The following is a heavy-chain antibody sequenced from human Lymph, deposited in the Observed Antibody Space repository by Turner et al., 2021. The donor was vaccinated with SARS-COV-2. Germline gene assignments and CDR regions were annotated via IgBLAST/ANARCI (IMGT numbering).Heavy chain of an antibody. CDR3: ARDFPPQDGYNPAGGFDI. CDR2: ISYDGSNR. Sequence: QVQLVESGGGVVQPGRSLRLSCAASEFTFSSYGMHWVRQAPGKGLEWVAVISYDGSNRHYAESVKGRFTISRDNSKNTLYLQMNSLRAEDTAVYYCARDFPPQDGYNPAGGFDIWGQGTMVTVSS. V-gene: IGHV3-30-3*01. CDR1: EFTFSSYG. J-gene: IGHJ3*02. D-gene: IGHD5-12*01.